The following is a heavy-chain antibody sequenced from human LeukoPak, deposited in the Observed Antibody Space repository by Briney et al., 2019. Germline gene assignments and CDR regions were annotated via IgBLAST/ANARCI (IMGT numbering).Heavy chain of an antibody. Sequence: ASVKVSCKDSGYTFTGYYMHWVRQAPGQGLEWMGRVNPNSGGTNYAQKFQGRVTMTRDTSISTAYMELSRLRSDDTAVYYCARGTPYDSSGYYPDYWGQGTLVTVSS. CDR1: GYTFTGYY. V-gene: IGHV1-2*06. CDR2: VNPNSGGT. CDR3: ARGTPYDSSGYYPDY. J-gene: IGHJ4*02. D-gene: IGHD3-22*01.